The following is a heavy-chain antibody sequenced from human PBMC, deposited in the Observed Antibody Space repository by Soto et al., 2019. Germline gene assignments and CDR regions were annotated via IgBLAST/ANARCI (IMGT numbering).Heavy chain of an antibody. Sequence: GSLRLSCAASGFTFSTYNINWVRQAPGKGLEWISYISDNNSVIYYADAVKGRFTISRDNAKNSLSLQMNSLRDEDTAAYYCARDRDAYCSKGICSGPYFDYWGQGTLVTVS. J-gene: IGHJ4*02. CDR2: ISDNNSVI. CDR3: ARDRDAYCSKGICSGPYFDY. D-gene: IGHD2-8*01. V-gene: IGHV3-48*02. CDR1: GFTFSTYN.